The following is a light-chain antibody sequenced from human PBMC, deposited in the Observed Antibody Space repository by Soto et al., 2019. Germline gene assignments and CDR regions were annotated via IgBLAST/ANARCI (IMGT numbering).Light chain of an antibody. J-gene: IGKJ4*01. CDR3: QQYNNWPPLT. V-gene: IGKV3-15*01. Sequence: EVVMTQSPATLSVSPGERVTLSCRASQSVRSNLAWYLQKPGQAPRLLIYGASTRATGIPARFSGSGSGTEFTLTISSLQSEDFAGYYCQQYNNWPPLTFGGGTKVEIK. CDR2: GAS. CDR1: QSVRSN.